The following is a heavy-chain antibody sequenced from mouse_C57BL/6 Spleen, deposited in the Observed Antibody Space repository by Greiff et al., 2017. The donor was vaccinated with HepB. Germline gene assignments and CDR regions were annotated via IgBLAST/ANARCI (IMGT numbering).Heavy chain of an antibody. Sequence: QVQLKESGAELVRPGSSVKLSCKASGYTFTSYWMHWVKQRPIQGLEWIGNIDPSDSETHYNQKFKDKATLTVDKSSSTAYMQLSSLTSEDSAVYYCARDPLGFAYWGQGTLVTVSA. V-gene: IGHV1-52*01. CDR2: IDPSDSET. J-gene: IGHJ3*01. D-gene: IGHD6-1*01. CDR1: GYTFTSYW. CDR3: ARDPLGFAY.